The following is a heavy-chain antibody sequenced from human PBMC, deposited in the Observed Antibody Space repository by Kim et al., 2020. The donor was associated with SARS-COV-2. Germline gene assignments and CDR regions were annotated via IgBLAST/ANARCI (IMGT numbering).Heavy chain of an antibody. Sequence: ADPVTGRLTIARDNSKNTLYLQMNSLRAEDTAVYYCAKECSSSSSTSCYDYWGQGTLVTVSS. J-gene: IGHJ4*02. CDR3: AKECSSSSSTSCYDY. D-gene: IGHD2-2*01. V-gene: IGHV3-23*03.